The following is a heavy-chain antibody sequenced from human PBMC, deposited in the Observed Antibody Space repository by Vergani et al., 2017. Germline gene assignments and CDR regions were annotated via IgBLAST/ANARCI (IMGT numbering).Heavy chain of an antibody. Sequence: EVQLVQSGAEVKTPGESLKISCKGSGYSFTSYWIGWVRQMPGKGLEWMGIIYPGDSDTRYSPSFQGQVTISADKSISTAYLQWSSLKASDTAMYYCARPDGYCSSTSCYSAFDIGGQGTMVTVSS. V-gene: IGHV5-51*01. CDR2: IYPGDSDT. CDR1: GYSFTSYW. CDR3: ARPDGYCSSTSCYSAFDI. D-gene: IGHD2-2*02. J-gene: IGHJ3*02.